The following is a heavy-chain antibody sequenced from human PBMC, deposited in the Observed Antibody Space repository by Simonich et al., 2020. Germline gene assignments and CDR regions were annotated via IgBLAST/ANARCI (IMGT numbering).Heavy chain of an antibody. CDR3: ARGGVQYYYYYMDV. J-gene: IGHJ6*03. CDR2: NNPNNSGT. V-gene: IGHV1-2*02. Sequence: QVQLVQSGAEVKKPGASVKVSCKASGYTFTGYYMHWVRQAPGQGLGCMGRNNPNNSGTNYAQKFQGRVTMTRDTSISTAYMELSRLRSDDTAVYYCARGGVQYYYYYMDVWGKGTTVTVSS. D-gene: IGHD3-3*01. CDR1: GYTFTGYY.